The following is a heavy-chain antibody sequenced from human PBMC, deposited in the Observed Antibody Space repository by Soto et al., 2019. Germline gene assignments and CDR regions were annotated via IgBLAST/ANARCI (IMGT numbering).Heavy chain of an antibody. V-gene: IGHV4-34*01. CDR2: INHSGST. CDR1: GGSFSGYY. J-gene: IGHJ6*02. Sequence: SETLSLTCAVYGGSFSGYYWSWIRQPPGKGLEWIGEINHSGSTNSNPSLKSRVTISVDTSKNQFSLKLSSVTAADTAVYYCARLRVPAAIRGGYYYYYYGMDVWGQGTTVTVSS. CDR3: ARLRVPAAIRGGYYYYYYGMDV. D-gene: IGHD2-2*02.